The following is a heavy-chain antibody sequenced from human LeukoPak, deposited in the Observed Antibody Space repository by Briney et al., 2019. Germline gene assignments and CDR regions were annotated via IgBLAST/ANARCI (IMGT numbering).Heavy chain of an antibody. D-gene: IGHD4-23*01. V-gene: IGHV3-33*01. CDR1: GFTFSSYG. Sequence: PGGSLRLSCAASGFTFSSYGMHWVRQAPGKGLEWVAVIWYDGSNKYYADSVKGRFTISRDNSKNTLYLQMNSLRAEDTAVYYCARDYGGNSFAFDFWGQGTMVTVSS. CDR3: ARDYGGNSFAFDF. J-gene: IGHJ3*01. CDR2: IWYDGSNK.